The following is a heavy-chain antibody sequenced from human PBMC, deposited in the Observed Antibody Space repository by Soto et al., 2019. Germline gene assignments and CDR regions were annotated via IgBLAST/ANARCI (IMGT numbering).Heavy chain of an antibody. D-gene: IGHD2-2*02. V-gene: IGHV3-7*02. CDR2: IDLHGSEQ. Sequence: EVQLVESGGDLVQPGGSLRVSCAVSGLTFRDYWMAWVRQAPGKGLEWVASIDLHGSEQRYVDSVTGRFTISRDNGDNSPYLQMSKLRVEDSAVYYCVTSCSRISGSTSGAFDYRGQGTLVTVSS. CDR1: GLTFRDYW. J-gene: IGHJ4*02. CDR3: VTSCSRISGSTSGAFDY.